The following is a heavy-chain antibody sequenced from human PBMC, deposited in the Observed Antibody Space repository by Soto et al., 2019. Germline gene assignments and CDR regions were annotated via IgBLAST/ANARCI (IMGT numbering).Heavy chain of an antibody. CDR3: ARDRVIVLVQAAIPAYYYYGMDV. CDR2: INPNSGGT. V-gene: IGHV1-2*02. J-gene: IGHJ6*02. CDR1: GYTFTGYY. Sequence: GASVKVSCKASGYTFTGYYMHWVRQAPGQGLEWMGWINPNSGGTNYAQKFQGRVTMTRDTSISTAYMELSRLRSDDTAVYYCARDRVIVLVQAAIPAYYYYGMDVWGHGTTVTV. D-gene: IGHD2-2*02.